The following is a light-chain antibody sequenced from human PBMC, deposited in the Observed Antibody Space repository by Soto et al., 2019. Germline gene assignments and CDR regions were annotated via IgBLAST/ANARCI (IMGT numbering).Light chain of an antibody. CDR1: SSDVGYYGY. J-gene: IGLJ1*01. CDR3: SSYAGSNNFV. CDR2: EVT. Sequence: QALRTHPPSASGFPGQSVTISCTGTSSDVGYYGYVSWYQQHPGKAPKLVIYEVTKRPSGVPDRVSASKSGNTASPTVSGLRAEDEADYYCSSYAGSNNFVFGSGTKVTVL. V-gene: IGLV2-8*01.